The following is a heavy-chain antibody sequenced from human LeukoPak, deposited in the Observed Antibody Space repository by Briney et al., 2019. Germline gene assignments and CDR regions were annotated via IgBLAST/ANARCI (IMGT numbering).Heavy chain of an antibody. D-gene: IGHD2-2*01. CDR2: ISTSSGFI. J-gene: IGHJ4*02. CDR1: GFSFSSYS. CDR3: ARGAFNTSPDY. V-gene: IGHV3-21*05. Sequence: GGSLRLSCAASGFSFSSYSMNWVRQAPGKGLEWISYISTSSGFISYADSVKGRFTISRDNAKNSLYLQMNSLRAEDTAVHYCARGAFNTSPDYWGQGILVTVSS.